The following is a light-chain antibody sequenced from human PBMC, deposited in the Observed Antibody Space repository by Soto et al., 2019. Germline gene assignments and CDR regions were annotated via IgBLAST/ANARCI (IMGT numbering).Light chain of an antibody. J-gene: IGLJ1*01. CDR3: CSYAGSSPYV. Sequence: QSALTQPRSVSGSPGQSVTISCTGTSSDVGGYKYVSWYQQHPGKAPKLMIYDVDKRPSGVPDRFSGSKSGNTASLTISGLQTEDEADYYCCSYAGSSPYVFGTGTKVTVL. CDR2: DVD. CDR1: SSDVGGYKY. V-gene: IGLV2-11*01.